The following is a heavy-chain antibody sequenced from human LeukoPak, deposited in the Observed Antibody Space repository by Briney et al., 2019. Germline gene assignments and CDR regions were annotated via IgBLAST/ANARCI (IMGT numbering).Heavy chain of an antibody. CDR3: ARGPQNPTETTALDC. J-gene: IGHJ4*02. CDR1: GFTVSSNY. Sequence: PGGSLRLSCAASGFTVSSNYMSWVRQAPGKGLEWVSIIYSDGSTYYADSVKGRFTISRDNSKNTLYLQMNSLRAEDTAVYFCARGPQNPTETTALDCWGQGTLVTVSS. V-gene: IGHV3-66*01. D-gene: IGHD4-17*01. CDR2: IYSDGST.